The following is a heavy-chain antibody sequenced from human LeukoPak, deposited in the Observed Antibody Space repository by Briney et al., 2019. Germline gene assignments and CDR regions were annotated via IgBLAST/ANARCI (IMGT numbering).Heavy chain of an antibody. CDR3: ARSIDYYYPFDF. J-gene: IGHJ4*02. CDR2: IYYSGST. Sequence: PSETLSLTCTVSGGSISTYYWSWIRQAPGKGLEWIGNIYYSGSTYYNPSLQSRATMSIDTSQTQFSLKLRSVTAADTAVYYCARSIDYYYPFDFWGQGTLVTVSS. CDR1: GGSISTYY. D-gene: IGHD3-22*01. V-gene: IGHV4-59*08.